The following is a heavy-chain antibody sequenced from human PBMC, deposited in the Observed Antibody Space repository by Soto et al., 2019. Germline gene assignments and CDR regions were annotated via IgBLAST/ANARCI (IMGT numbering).Heavy chain of an antibody. CDR1: GFTFSSYG. D-gene: IGHD3-3*01. V-gene: IGHV3-30*18. CDR3: AKFDFWSGYWPPRYYYYGMDV. CDR2: ISYDGSNK. Sequence: PGGSLRLSCAASGFTFSSYGMHWVRQAPGKGLEWVAVISYDGSNKYYADSVKGRFTISRDNSKNTLYLQMNSLRAEDTAVYYCAKFDFWSGYWPPRYYYYGMDVWGQGTTVTVSS. J-gene: IGHJ6*02.